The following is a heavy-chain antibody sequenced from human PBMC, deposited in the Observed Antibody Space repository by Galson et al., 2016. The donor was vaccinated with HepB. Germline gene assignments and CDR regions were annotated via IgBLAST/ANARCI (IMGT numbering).Heavy chain of an antibody. CDR1: GFTFGSAS. Sequence: SLRLSCAGSGFTFGSASLHWVRQTPGKGLDWVAFISYDGRKRHYADSVKGRFTISRDNSRSMLFLQMNSLKTEDTGVYYCVRGSTAPDVWGKGTTVTVSS. CDR2: ISYDGRKR. D-gene: IGHD1-26*01. CDR3: VRGSTAPDV. J-gene: IGHJ6*04. V-gene: IGHV3-30*04.